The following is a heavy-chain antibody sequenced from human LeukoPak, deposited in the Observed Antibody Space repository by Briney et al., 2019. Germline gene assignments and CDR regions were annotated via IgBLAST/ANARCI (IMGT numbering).Heavy chain of an antibody. CDR1: GGSISSSSYY. V-gene: IGHV4-39*01. CDR3: ASNHYYGSGSYYGY. D-gene: IGHD3-10*01. CDR2: IYYSGST. J-gene: IGHJ4*02. Sequence: SETLSLTCTVSGGSISSSSYYWGWIRQPPGTGLEWIGSIYYSGSTYYNPSLKSRVTISVDTSKNQFSLKLSSVTAADTAVYYCASNHYYGSGSYYGYWGQGTLVTVSS.